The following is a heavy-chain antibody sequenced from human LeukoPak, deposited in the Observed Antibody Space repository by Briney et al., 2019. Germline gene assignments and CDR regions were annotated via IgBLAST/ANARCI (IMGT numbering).Heavy chain of an antibody. CDR3: AREPSGTYWLDY. D-gene: IGHD1-26*01. V-gene: IGHV3-23*01. CDR2: TSGDGGAT. CDR1: GFTFSSYA. Sequence: PGGSLGLSCAASGFTFSSYAMSWVRQSTGKGLEWVSSTSGDGGATYYSNSVKGRFTISRDNSRNMVYLQMNSLRLEDSAVYYCAREPSGTYWLDYWGQGTLVTVSS. J-gene: IGHJ4*02.